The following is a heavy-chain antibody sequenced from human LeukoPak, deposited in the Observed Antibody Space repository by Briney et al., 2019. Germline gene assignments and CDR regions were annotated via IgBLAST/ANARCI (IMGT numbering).Heavy chain of an antibody. D-gene: IGHD5-18*01. CDR1: GGSFSGYY. Sequence: SETLSLTCAVYGGSFSGYYWSWIRQPPGKGLEWIGEINHSGSTNYNLSLKSRVTISVDTSKNQFPLKLSSVTAADTAVYYCARGGVRGYSYGLRTTLGVWGQGTLVTVSS. J-gene: IGHJ4*02. CDR3: ARGGVRGYSYGLRTTLGV. V-gene: IGHV4-34*01. CDR2: INHSGST.